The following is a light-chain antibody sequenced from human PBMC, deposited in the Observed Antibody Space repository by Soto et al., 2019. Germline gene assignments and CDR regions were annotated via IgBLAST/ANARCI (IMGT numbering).Light chain of an antibody. CDR3: QQYTVTPTT. J-gene: IGKJ5*01. V-gene: IGKV3-20*01. CDR2: GAS. Sequence: ENVLKKSPGTLSLTQGERATLSCRASQSVSSNYLAWCQQRPGQAPRLLIYGASTRAAGIPDRFSGSGSGTDFTLTITRLEPEDSAVYFCQQYTVTPTTFGQVTRLEIK. CDR1: QSVSSNY.